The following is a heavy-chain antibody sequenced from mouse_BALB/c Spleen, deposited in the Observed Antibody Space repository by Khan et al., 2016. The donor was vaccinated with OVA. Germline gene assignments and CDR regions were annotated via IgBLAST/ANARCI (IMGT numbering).Heavy chain of an antibody. CDR3: TRWGYWFAY. CDR1: GYTFTSYW. CDR2: IYPGNTDT. D-gene: IGHD3-1*01. V-gene: IGHV1-5*01. Sequence: VQLQQSGTVLARPGASVKMSCKASGYTFTSYWMHWVKQRPGQGLEWIGAIYPGNTDTNYNQQFKGKAKLTAVTSTSTAYMDLSSLTNEDSAVYYCTRWGYWFAYWGQGTLVTVSA. J-gene: IGHJ3*01.